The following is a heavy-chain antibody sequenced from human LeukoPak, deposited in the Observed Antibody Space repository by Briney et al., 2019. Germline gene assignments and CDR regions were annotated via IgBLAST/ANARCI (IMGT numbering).Heavy chain of an antibody. V-gene: IGHV4-39*01. D-gene: IGHD3-10*01. J-gene: IGHJ5*02. CDR2: IYYSGRT. Sequence: SETLCLTCTVSGGSISSSGYYWGWIRQPPGKGLEWIGSIYYSGRTYYNPSLKSRVTMSVDTSRNQFSLKLSSVTAADTAVYYCARHEIRIYYGSGTLNWFDPWGQGTLVTVSS. CDR1: GGSISSSGYY. CDR3: ARHEIRIYYGSGTLNWFDP.